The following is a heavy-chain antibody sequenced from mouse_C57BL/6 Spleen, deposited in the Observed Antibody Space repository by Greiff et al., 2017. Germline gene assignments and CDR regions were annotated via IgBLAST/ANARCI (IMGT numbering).Heavy chain of an antibody. CDR2: INPNNGGT. J-gene: IGHJ2*01. Sequence: VQLQQSGPELVKPGASVKISCKASGYTFTDYYMNWVKQSHGKSLEWIGDINPNNGGTSYNQKFKGKATLTVDKSSSTAYMELRSLTSEDSAVYYCARGNEYYFDYWGQGTTLTVSS. V-gene: IGHV1-26*01. CDR3: ARGNEYYFDY. CDR1: GYTFTDYY.